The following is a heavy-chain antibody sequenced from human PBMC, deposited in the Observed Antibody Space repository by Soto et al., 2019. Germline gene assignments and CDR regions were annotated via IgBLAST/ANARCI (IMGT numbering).Heavy chain of an antibody. CDR3: VRDQQWLLPVPLNFDY. J-gene: IGHJ4*02. D-gene: IGHD6-19*01. CDR2: ISAFNGET. CDR1: GFTFSDYG. Sequence: GASVKVSCKASGFTFSDYGFSWLRQAPGRGLEWMGWISAFNGETNYTQKSEGRVAMTTDAATTTAYMELRSLTVDDTAVYYCVRDQQWLLPVPLNFDYWGQGTVVTVS. V-gene: IGHV1-18*01.